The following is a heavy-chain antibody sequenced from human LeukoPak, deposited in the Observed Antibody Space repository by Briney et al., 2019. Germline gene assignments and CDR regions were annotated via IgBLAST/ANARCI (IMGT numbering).Heavy chain of an antibody. Sequence: ASVKVSCKASGYTFTSYAMNWVRQAPGQGLEWMGWINTNTGNPTYAQGFTGRFVFFLDTSVSTAYLQISSLKAEDTAVYYCARDVLEMATTPGDYWGQGTLVTVSS. CDR2: INTNTGNP. CDR3: ARDVLEMATTPGDY. J-gene: IGHJ4*02. D-gene: IGHD5-24*01. CDR1: GYTFTSYA. V-gene: IGHV7-4-1*02.